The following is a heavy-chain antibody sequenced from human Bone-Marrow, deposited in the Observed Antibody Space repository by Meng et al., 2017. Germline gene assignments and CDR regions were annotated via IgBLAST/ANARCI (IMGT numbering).Heavy chain of an antibody. J-gene: IGHJ4*02. V-gene: IGHV1-69*01. Sequence: QWRLLQAGAEVKKPGALVKVSCKPSGSNFPDYYIHWVRQAPGQGLEWMGGIIPIFGTANYAQKFQGRVTITADESTSTAYMELSRLRSEDTAVYYCARDRYYYDSSGYRFDYWGQGTLVTVSS. CDR3: ARDRYYYDSSGYRFDY. D-gene: IGHD3-22*01. CDR2: IIPIFGTA. CDR1: GSNFPDYY.